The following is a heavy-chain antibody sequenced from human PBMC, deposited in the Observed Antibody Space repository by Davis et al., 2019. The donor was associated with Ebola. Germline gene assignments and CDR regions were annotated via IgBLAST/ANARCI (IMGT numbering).Heavy chain of an antibody. J-gene: IGHJ5*02. CDR3: ARGYYGGWFDP. CDR1: GGSFSGYY. Sequence: SETLSLTCAVYGGSFSGYYWNWIRQPPGKGLEWIGEINHSGSTNYNPSLKSRVTISVDTSKNQFSLKLSSVTAADTAVYYCARGYYGGWFDPWGQGTLVTVSS. D-gene: IGHD1-26*01. CDR2: INHSGST. V-gene: IGHV4-34*01.